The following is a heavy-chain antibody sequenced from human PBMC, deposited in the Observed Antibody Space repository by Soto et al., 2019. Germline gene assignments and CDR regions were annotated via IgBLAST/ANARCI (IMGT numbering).Heavy chain of an antibody. V-gene: IGHV4-31*03. CDR3: ARRVDDYSNYWFDP. Sequence: QVQLQESGPGLVKPSQTLSLTCTVSGGPISSGGYYWSWIRQHPGKGLEWIGYIYYSGSTYYNPSLKSRVTISVDTSKNQFSLKLSSVTAADTAVYYCARRVDDYSNYWFDPWGQGTLVTVSS. D-gene: IGHD4-4*01. CDR2: IYYSGST. CDR1: GGPISSGGYY. J-gene: IGHJ5*02.